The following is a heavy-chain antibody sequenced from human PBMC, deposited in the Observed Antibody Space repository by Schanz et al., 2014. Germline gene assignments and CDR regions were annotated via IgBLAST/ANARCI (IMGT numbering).Heavy chain of an antibody. Sequence: QVQLVQSGAEVKKPGASVKVSCKASGYTTFTDYYIHWVRQAPGQGLEWMGWINPNSGDTNYALKLQGRVTMTTDTSTGTAYMELRSLRSDDTALYYCARDFSAYVGNYFDYWGQGTLVTVSS. CDR1: GYTTFTDYY. J-gene: IGHJ4*02. CDR3: ARDFSAYVGNYFDY. CDR2: INPNSGDT. D-gene: IGHD5-12*01. V-gene: IGHV1-2*02.